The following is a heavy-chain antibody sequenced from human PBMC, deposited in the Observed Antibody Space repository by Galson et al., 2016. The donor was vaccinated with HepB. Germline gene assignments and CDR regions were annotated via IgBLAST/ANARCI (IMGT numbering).Heavy chain of an antibody. D-gene: IGHD3-9*01. CDR3: ARARRFFDWLLSPGSPSKNYYFDC. J-gene: IGHJ4*02. V-gene: IGHV3-53*01. CDR2: IYNGGST. CDR1: GFTVSSNH. Sequence: SLRLSCAASGFTVSSNHMNWFRQAPGKGLEWLSIIYNGGSTYYADSVKGRFTISRDNSENTLYLQMNSLRAEDTAVYYCARARRFFDWLLSPGSPSKNYYFDCWGQGTLVTVPS.